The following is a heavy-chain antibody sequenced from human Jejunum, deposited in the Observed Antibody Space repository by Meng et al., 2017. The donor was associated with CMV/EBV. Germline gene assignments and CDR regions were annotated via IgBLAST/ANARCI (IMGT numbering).Heavy chain of an antibody. CDR3: VKDLTYCGGDCYLTPGGYFDY. CDR1: YY. V-gene: IGHV3-11*04. D-gene: IGHD2-21*01. CDR2: ISSSGSTI. J-gene: IGHJ4*02. Sequence: YYMSWIRQAPGKGLEWVSYISSSGSTIYYADSVKGRFTISRDNAKNSLYLQMNSLRAEDAAVYYCVKDLTYCGGDCYLTPGGYFDYWGQGTLVTVSS.